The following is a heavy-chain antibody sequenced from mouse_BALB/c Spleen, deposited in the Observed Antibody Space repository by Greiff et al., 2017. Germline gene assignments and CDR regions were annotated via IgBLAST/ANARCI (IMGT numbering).Heavy chain of an antibody. CDR3: ARDTYGKDAMDY. CDR2: ISDGGSYT. D-gene: IGHD2-1*01. V-gene: IGHV5-4*02. CDR1: GFTFSDYY. Sequence: EVQLVESGGGLVKPGGSLKLSCAASGFTFSDYYMYWVRQTPEKRLEWVATISDGGSYTYYPDSVKGRFTISRDNAKNNLYLQMSSLKSEDTAMYYCARDTYGKDAMDYWGQGTSVTVSS. J-gene: IGHJ4*01.